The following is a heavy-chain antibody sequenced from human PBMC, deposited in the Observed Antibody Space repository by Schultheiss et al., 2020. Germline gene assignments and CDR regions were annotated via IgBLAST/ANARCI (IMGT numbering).Heavy chain of an antibody. CDR3: ARDLSYFDWLSYFDY. J-gene: IGHJ4*02. D-gene: IGHD3-9*01. CDR1: GFTFSSYA. Sequence: GGSLRLSCAASGFTFSSYAMSWVRQAPGKGLEWVSYISSSSSTIYYADSVKGRFTISRDNAKNSLYLQINSLRDEDTAVYYCARDLSYFDWLSYFDYWGQGTLVTVSS. V-gene: IGHV3-48*02. CDR2: ISSSSSTI.